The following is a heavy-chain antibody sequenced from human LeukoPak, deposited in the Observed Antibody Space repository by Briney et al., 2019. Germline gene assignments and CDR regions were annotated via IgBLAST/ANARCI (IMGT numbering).Heavy chain of an antibody. CDR1: GGTFSSYA. D-gene: IGHD6-19*01. J-gene: IGHJ4*02. Sequence: SVKVSCKASGGTFSSYAISWVRQAPGQGLEWMGGIIPIFGTANYAQKFQGRVTITADESTSTAYMELSSLRSEDTAVYYCATDPIRLGVAGRGEDWGQGTLVTVSS. V-gene: IGHV1-69*13. CDR2: IIPIFGTA. CDR3: ATDPIRLGVAGRGED.